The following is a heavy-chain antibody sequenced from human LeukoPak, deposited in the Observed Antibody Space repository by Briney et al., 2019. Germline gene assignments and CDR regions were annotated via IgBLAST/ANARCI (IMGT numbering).Heavy chain of an antibody. CDR2: ISGSGGTT. J-gene: IGHJ4*02. Sequence: GGSLRLSCAASGFTFSTYAMSWVRQAPGKGLEWVSAISGSGGTTYYADSVKGQFTISRDNSKNTLYLQMNSLRADDTAVYYCAKEPSSSYGGDFDYWGQGTLVTVSS. CDR1: GFTFSTYA. V-gene: IGHV3-23*01. CDR3: AKEPSSSYGGDFDY. D-gene: IGHD6-6*01.